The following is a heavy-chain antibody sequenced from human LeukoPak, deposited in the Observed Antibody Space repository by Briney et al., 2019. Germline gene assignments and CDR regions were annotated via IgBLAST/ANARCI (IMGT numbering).Heavy chain of an antibody. V-gene: IGHV2-5*01. CDR2: IYWNDDT. D-gene: IGHD1-1*01. Sequence: ESGPTLVKPTQTLTLTCTFSGFSLSTGGVGVGWIRQPLGKALEWLALIYWNDDTRYSPSLKSRLTITKDTSKNQVVLTMTNMDPVDTATYYCAHKPTGTGKYYFDYWGQGTLVTVSS. J-gene: IGHJ4*02. CDR3: AHKPTGTGKYYFDY. CDR1: GFSLSTGGVG.